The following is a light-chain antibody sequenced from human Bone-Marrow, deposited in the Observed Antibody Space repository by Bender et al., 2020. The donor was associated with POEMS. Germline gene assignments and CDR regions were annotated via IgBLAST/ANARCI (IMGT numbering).Light chain of an antibody. Sequence: QSALTQPASVSGSPGQSITLSCTGTLSDIGAYNYVSWYQQLPGEAPKLLIYYDDLLTPGVSDRFSASKSGTSASLAISELQSEDEALYYCSAWDDSLSGWVFGGGTKLTVL. V-gene: IGLV1-36*01. CDR3: SAWDDSLSGWV. CDR1: LSDIGAYNY. J-gene: IGLJ3*02. CDR2: YDD.